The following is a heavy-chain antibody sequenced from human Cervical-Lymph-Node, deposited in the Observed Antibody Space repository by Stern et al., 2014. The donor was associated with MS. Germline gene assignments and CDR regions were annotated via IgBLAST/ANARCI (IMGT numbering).Heavy chain of an antibody. CDR2: IIPVFGTA. V-gene: IGHV1-69*01. Sequence: VQLVESGAEVKKPGSSVKVSCKASGGTFSDFAISWVRQAPSQGLEWMGGIIPVFGTANYAQKFQGRVTITADESTSTAYMELNSLRSEDTAVYYCARDSDLENTGYAMDVWGQGTTVTVSS. CDR3: ARDSDLENTGYAMDV. J-gene: IGHJ6*02. CDR1: GGTFSDFA. D-gene: IGHD1-1*01.